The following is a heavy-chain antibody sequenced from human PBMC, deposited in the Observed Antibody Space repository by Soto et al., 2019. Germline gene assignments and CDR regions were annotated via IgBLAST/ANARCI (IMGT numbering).Heavy chain of an antibody. V-gene: IGHV4-34*01. J-gene: IGHJ4*02. CDR1: GGSFSGYY. D-gene: IGHD2-8*02. Sequence: SETLSLTCAVYGGSFSGYYWTWIRQPPGTGLEWIGEINHSGSTNYNPSLKSRVNISVDTSKNQFSLKLTFVTAADTAVYYCARDKITGLFDYWGQGTLVT. CDR2: INHSGST. CDR3: ARDKITGLFDY.